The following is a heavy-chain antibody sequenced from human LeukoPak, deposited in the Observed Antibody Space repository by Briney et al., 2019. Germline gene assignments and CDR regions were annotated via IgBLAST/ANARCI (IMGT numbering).Heavy chain of an antibody. CDR2: IYTSGST. CDR3: ARETSDSSGYYIDY. J-gene: IGHJ4*02. D-gene: IGHD3-22*01. CDR1: GGSINSYY. V-gene: IGHV4-4*07. Sequence: PSETLSLTCTVSGGSINSYYWNWIRQPAGKGLEWIGHIYTSGSTNYNPSLESRVTMSVDTSKNHFSLKLSSVTAADTAVYYCARETSDSSGYYIDYWGQGTLVTVSS.